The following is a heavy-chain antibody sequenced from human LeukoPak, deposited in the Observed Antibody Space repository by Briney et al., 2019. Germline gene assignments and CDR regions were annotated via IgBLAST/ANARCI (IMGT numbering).Heavy chain of an antibody. CDR3: ATYHYYGSGSYSPSDAFDI. V-gene: IGHV1-69*13. CDR1: GGTFSSYA. Sequence: SVKVSCKASGGTFSSYAISWVRQAPGQGLEWMGGIIPIFGTANYAQKFQGRVTITADESTSTAYMELSSLRSEDTAVYYCATYHYYGSGSYSPSDAFDIWGQGTMVTVSS. CDR2: IIPIFGTA. D-gene: IGHD3-10*01. J-gene: IGHJ3*02.